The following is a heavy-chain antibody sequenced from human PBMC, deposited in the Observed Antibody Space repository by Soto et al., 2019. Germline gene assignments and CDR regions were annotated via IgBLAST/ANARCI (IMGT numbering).Heavy chain of an antibody. J-gene: IGHJ6*02. D-gene: IGHD2-21*02. V-gene: IGHV4-34*01. CDR2: INHSGTI. CDR1: GRSFSGYY. Sequence: PSDTLSLTCAVYGRSFSGYYWTWVRQPPVKGLEWIGEINHSGTINFNPSLKSRLSISLDTSKQHFYLKLSSVTDADTAAYYCARADRTLVTSYSLDVWGQGTTATVSS. CDR3: ARADRTLVTSYSLDV.